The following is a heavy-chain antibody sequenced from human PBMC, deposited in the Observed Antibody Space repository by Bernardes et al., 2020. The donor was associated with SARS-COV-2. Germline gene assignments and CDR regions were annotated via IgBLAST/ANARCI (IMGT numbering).Heavy chain of an antibody. J-gene: IGHJ4*02. V-gene: IGHV4-34*01. CDR2: INYSGST. D-gene: IGHD3-22*01. CDR1: GGSFSGYY. CDR3: ARVGTFWLLTTNKFDY. Sequence: SETLSLTCAVYGGSFSGYYWSWIRQPPGKGLEWIGEINYSGSTNYNPPLKSRVTISVDTSKNQFSLKLSTVTAADTAVFYCARVGTFWLLTTNKFDYWGQGTLVTVSS.